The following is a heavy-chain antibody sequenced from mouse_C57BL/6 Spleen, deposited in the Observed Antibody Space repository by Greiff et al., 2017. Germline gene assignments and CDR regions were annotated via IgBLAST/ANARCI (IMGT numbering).Heavy chain of an antibody. V-gene: IGHV1-4*01. CDR3: ARGVITTVVTPFAY. J-gene: IGHJ3*01. CDR2: INPSSGYT. CDR1: GYTFTSYT. Sequence: VQLQQSGAELARPGASVKMSCKASGYTFTSYTMHWVKQRPGQGLEWIGYINPSSGYTKYNQKFKDNATLTADKSSSTAYMQLSSLTSEDSAVYYCARGVITTVVTPFAYWGQGTLVTVSA. D-gene: IGHD1-1*01.